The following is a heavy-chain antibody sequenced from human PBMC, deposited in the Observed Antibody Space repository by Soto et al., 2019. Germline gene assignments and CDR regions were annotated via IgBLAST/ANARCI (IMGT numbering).Heavy chain of an antibody. CDR2: LIPILGLA. D-gene: IGHD3-16*01. J-gene: IGHJ4*02. CDR3: ARFKLGEDY. Sequence: QVQLVQSGAEVTKPGSSVKVSCKASGGTFSNYTITWVRQAPGQGLEWMGRLIPILGLANYAQKFRGRVTITADKSTTTAYMELRSLRSEDTAMYYCARFKLGEDYWGQGTVVTVSS. CDR1: GGTFSNYT. V-gene: IGHV1-69*02.